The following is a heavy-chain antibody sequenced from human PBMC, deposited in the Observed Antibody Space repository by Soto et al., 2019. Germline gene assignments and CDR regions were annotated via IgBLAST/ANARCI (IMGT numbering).Heavy chain of an antibody. CDR1: GASISFGSYY. V-gene: IGHV4-31*03. Sequence: SETLSLSCTVSGASISFGSYYWMWIRQHPGKGLEWIGSIYFSGSTYYNPSLKSRVTISVDASENQFSLKLTSVTAADTAVYYCARGGSSGFSWGQGTLVTVSS. D-gene: IGHD3-10*01. CDR2: IYFSGST. J-gene: IGHJ5*02. CDR3: ARGGSSGFS.